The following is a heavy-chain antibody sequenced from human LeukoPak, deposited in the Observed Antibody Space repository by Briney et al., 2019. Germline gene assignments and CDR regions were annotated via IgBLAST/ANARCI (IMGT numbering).Heavy chain of an antibody. V-gene: IGHV3-23*01. CDR2: ITGNGVTT. CDR1: GFPFSSSA. Sequence: PGGSLRLSCPASGFPFSSSAMSCVRHTPGNGLEWVSSITGNGVTTYYADSVKGRFTISRDNCKNILFLQMNSLGAEDSASYFCAKERRRVDTSMIPSYYIDCWGQGTPVTVSS. J-gene: IGHJ4*02. CDR3: AKERRRVDTSMIPSYYIDC. D-gene: IGHD3-16*01.